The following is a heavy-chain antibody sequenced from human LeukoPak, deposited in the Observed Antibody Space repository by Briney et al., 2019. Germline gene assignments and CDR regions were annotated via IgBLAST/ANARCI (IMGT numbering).Heavy chain of an antibody. Sequence: GESLKISCQASGYSIITYCRAWVRQMPEKGLEWMGIIYPDDSTTRYSPSFQGQVTISADKSTSTAYLQWSSLKASDTAMYYCARGKTTIDHWGQGTLVNVSS. CDR1: GYSIITYC. V-gene: IGHV5-51*01. CDR3: ARGKTTIDH. D-gene: IGHD1-1*01. J-gene: IGHJ4*02. CDR2: IYPDDSTT.